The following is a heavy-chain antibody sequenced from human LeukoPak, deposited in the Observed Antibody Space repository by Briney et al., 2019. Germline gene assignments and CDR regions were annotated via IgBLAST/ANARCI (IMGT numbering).Heavy chain of an antibody. V-gene: IGHV5-51*01. CDR1: GYSFTSYW. D-gene: IGHD6-13*01. J-gene: IGHJ6*02. Sequence: GEALKISCKGSGYSFTSYWIGWVRQMPGKGLEGMGIIYPGDSDTRYSPSFQGQVTLSADKSIRPAYLQWSSLKASDTAMYYCARHGDRGSSWYYYGMDVWGQGTTVTVSS. CDR3: ARHGDRGSSWYYYGMDV. CDR2: IYPGDSDT.